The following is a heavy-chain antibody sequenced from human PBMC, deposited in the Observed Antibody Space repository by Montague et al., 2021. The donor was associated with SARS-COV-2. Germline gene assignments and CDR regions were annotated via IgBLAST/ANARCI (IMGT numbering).Heavy chain of an antibody. CDR2: INLRGRT. CDR3: ARGHQGTTMIVVVMVGEQYCFDY. Sequence: SETLSLTCTVSGGSISGYYWTWIRHPPGKGMEWIGEINLRGRTKYNSSLKSRVTISVDTDKNQFSLTLSSVTAADTAVYYCARGHQGTTMIVVVMVGEQYCFDYWGQGTLVSVSS. J-gene: IGHJ4*02. V-gene: IGHV4-34*01. CDR1: GGSISGYY. D-gene: IGHD3-22*01.